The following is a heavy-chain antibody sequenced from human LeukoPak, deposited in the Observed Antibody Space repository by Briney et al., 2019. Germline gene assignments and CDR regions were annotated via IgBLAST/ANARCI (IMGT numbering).Heavy chain of an antibody. J-gene: IGHJ6*02. V-gene: IGHV3-30-3*01. CDR2: ISYDGSNK. CDR3: ARDYPNCRGGSCYSPPYYYYGMDV. CDR1: GFTFGSYA. D-gene: IGHD2-15*01. Sequence: GGSLRLSCAASGFTFGSYAMHWVRQAPGKGLEWVAVISYDGSNKYYADSVKGRFTISRDNAKNSLYLQMNSLRAEDTAVYYCARDYPNCRGGSCYSPPYYYYGMDVWGQGTTVTVSS.